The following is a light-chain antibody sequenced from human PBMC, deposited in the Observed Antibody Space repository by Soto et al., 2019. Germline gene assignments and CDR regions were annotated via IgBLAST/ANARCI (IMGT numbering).Light chain of an antibody. Sequence: EIVLTQSPATLSLSPGERAILSCRSSQSLSSYLAWYQQKPGQAPRLLIYDASNRATGIPARFSGSGSGTDFTLTISSLEPEDFAVYYCQQRSNWPPRITFGGGTKVEIK. J-gene: IGKJ4*01. CDR2: DAS. V-gene: IGKV3-11*01. CDR1: QSLSSY. CDR3: QQRSNWPPRIT.